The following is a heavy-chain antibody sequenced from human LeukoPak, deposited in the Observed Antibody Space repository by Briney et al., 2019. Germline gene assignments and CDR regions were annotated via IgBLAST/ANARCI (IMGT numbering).Heavy chain of an antibody. Sequence: GGSLRLSCAASGFTFSSYGMHWVRQAPGKGLEWVAVIWFDGSDKYYADSVKGRFTISRDNSKNTLYLETNSLRAEDTAVYYCARVMGMPGFLDLWGRGTLVTVSS. V-gene: IGHV3-33*01. CDR2: IWFDGSDK. D-gene: IGHD7-27*01. CDR1: GFTFSSYG. CDR3: ARVMGMPGFLDL. J-gene: IGHJ2*01.